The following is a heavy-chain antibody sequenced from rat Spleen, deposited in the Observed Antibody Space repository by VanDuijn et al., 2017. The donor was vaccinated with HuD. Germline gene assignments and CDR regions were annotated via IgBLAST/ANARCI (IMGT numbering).Heavy chain of an antibody. J-gene: IGHJ4*01. CDR1: GFTFNNYY. CDR3: ARPSPYYYVMDA. CDR2: ISYEGSST. V-gene: IGHV5-22*01. Sequence: EVQLVESGGGLVQPGRSMKLSCAASGFTFNNYYMAWVRQAPKKGLEWVATISYEGSSTYYGDSVKGRFSISRDNAKSTLYLQMNSLRSEDTATYYCARPSPYYYVMDAWGQGASVTVSS.